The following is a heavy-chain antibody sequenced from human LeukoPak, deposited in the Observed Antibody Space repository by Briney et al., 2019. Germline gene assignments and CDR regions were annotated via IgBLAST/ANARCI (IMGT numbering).Heavy chain of an antibody. J-gene: IGHJ4*02. Sequence: GASVTVSFKASVYTFTHYYMHWVRQAPGQGREWMGWINPNSGDTKFAREFQGRVTMTRDTSISTAYMGLSRLRSDDTAVYYCATQRGSYLWGTDFDYWGQGTLVTVSS. D-gene: IGHD3-16*01. V-gene: IGHV1-2*02. CDR1: VYTFTHYY. CDR3: ATQRGSYLWGTDFDY. CDR2: INPNSGDT.